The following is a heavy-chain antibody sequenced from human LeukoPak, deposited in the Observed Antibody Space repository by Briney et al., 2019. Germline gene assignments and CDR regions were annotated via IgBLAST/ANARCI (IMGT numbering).Heavy chain of an antibody. CDR2: FDPEDGET. CDR3: ATDGLKIAAAGTVFDY. V-gene: IGHV1-24*01. Sequence: ASVKVSCKVSGYTLTELSMHWVRQAPGKGLEWMGGFDPEDGETIYAQKFQGRVTMTEDTSTDTAYMELSSLRSEDTAVYYCATDGLKIAAAGTVFDYWSQGTLVTVSP. CDR1: GYTLTELS. J-gene: IGHJ4*02. D-gene: IGHD6-13*01.